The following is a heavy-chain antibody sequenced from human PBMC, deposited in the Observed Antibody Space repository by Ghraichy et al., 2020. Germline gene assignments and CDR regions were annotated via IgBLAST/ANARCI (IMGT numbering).Heavy chain of an antibody. CDR2: IYSGGST. V-gene: IGHV3-53*01. J-gene: IGHJ6*02. CDR1: GFSVSDNY. CDR3: ARDLASPYYGMDV. Sequence: GGSLRLSCAVSGFSVSDNYMSWVRQAPGKGLDWVSVIYSGGSTYYADSVKGRFTISRDNAKNSLYLQMNSLRDEDTAVYYCARDLASPYYGMDVWGQGTTVTVSS.